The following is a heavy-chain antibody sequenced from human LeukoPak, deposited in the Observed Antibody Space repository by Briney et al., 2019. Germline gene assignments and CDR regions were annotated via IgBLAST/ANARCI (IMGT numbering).Heavy chain of an antibody. D-gene: IGHD3-10*01. J-gene: IGHJ4*02. Sequence: GGSLRLSCAASGFTFSIYAMNWVRQTPGKGLEWLAVISYDGTNKYYADSVKGRFTISRDNSKNTLYLQMNSLRAEDTAVYYCAKDDYYGSGSPGFDYWGQGTLVTVSS. V-gene: IGHV3-30-3*01. CDR3: AKDDYYGSGSPGFDY. CDR2: ISYDGTNK. CDR1: GFTFSIYA.